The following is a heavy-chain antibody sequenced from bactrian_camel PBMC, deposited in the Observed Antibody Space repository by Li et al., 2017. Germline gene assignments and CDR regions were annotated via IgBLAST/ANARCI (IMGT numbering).Heavy chain of an antibody. J-gene: IGHJ4*01. Sequence: HVQLVESGGGSVQAGGSLRLSCSASGYIGNTCCIVWYRQAPGKEREGVASIDNDGNAAYEDAVKGRFTISKDKNTLYLQMNSLKPEDTGTYYCAADLSEVAATYCRTTRLTYWGQGTQVTVS. CDR2: IDNDGNA. CDR1: GYIGNTCC. V-gene: IGHV3S6*01. D-gene: IGHD1*01. CDR3: AADLSEVAATYCRTTRLTY.